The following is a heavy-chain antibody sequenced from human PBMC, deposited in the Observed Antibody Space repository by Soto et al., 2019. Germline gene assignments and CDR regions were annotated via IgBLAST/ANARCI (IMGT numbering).Heavy chain of an antibody. CDR3: AEEHCFGVVNTHYYYGFDV. J-gene: IGHJ6*02. Sequence: QVQLQESGPGLVKPSETLSLICTVSGGYISSYNWSWIWLPAGKGLEWIGRINTNGSTNYNASLKSRVTISIDTTKNLVSLKHSSATTADTAVYSGAEEHCFGVVNTHYYYGFDVWGQGTTVTVSS. CDR2: INTNGST. V-gene: IGHV4-4*07. CDR1: GGYISSYN. D-gene: IGHD3-3*01.